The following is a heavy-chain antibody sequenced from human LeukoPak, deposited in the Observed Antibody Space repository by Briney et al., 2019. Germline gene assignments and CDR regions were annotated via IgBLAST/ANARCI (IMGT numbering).Heavy chain of an antibody. CDR2: INLNSGGT. V-gene: IGHV1-2*02. CDR3: ARGDFYYCYMDV. CDR1: GYTFTASY. Sequence: ASVKVSCKASGYTFTASYMHWVRQAPGQRLEWMAWINLNSGGTHYAPKFQDRVTVTRDTSISTAYMDLSRLTSDDTAVYYCARGDFYYCYMDVWGKGTTVTISS. J-gene: IGHJ6*03.